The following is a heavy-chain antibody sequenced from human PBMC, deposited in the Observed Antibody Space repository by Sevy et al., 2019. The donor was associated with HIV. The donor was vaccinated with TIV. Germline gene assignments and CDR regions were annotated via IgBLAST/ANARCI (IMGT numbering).Heavy chain of an antibody. CDR1: GFTFGNYA. Sequence: GGSLRLSCAGSGFTFGNYAMYWVRQSPGKGLEWVSGISWNSGSMGYADAVEGRFTISRDNAKNSLHLEMNSLRPEDTALYYCAEGVSGGNSGAAFDYWGQGTLVTVSS. V-gene: IGHV3-9*01. D-gene: IGHD2-15*01. CDR2: ISWNSGSM. CDR3: AEGVSGGNSGAAFDY. J-gene: IGHJ4*02.